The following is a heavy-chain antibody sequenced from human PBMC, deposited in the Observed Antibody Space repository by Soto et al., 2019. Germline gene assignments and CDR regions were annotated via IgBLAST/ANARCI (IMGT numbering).Heavy chain of an antibody. CDR2: IYPGDSDT. D-gene: IGHD6-6*01. V-gene: IGHV5-51*01. CDR1: GYSFTTYW. J-gene: IGHJ4*02. CDR3: ARHTKYSSSPRYFDY. Sequence: PGESLKISCQGAGYSFTTYWIGWVRQMPGKGLEWMGIIYPGDSDTRYSPSFQGQVTISADQSIPTAYLQWSSLKASDTAIYYSARHTKYSSSPRYFDYWGQGTQVTVSS.